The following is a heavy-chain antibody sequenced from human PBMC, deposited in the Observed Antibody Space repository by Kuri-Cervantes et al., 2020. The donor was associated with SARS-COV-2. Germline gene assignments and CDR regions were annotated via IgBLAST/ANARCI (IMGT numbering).Heavy chain of an antibody. CDR1: GGSISSYY. CDR3: ARVVVWSGYYFDY. Sequence: GSLRLSCTVSGGSISSYYWSWIRQPPGKGLEWIGYIYYSGSTNYSPSLKSRVTISVDTSKNQFSLKLSSVTAADTAVYYCARVVVWSGYYFDYWGQGTLVTVSS. D-gene: IGHD3-3*01. J-gene: IGHJ4*02. CDR2: IYYSGST. V-gene: IGHV4-59*01.